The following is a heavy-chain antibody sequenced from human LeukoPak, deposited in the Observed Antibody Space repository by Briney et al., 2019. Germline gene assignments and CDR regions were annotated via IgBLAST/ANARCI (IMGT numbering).Heavy chain of an antibody. V-gene: IGHV4-4*07. Sequence: SETLSLTCTVSGGSISSYYWSRIRQPAGKGLEWIGRIYTSGNTNYNPSLKSRVTISVDTSKNQFSLKLSSVTAADTAVYYCARVLAAADNYYYYMDVWGKGTTVTVSS. CDR2: IYTSGNT. CDR1: GGSISSYY. J-gene: IGHJ6*03. D-gene: IGHD6-13*01. CDR3: ARVLAAADNYYYYMDV.